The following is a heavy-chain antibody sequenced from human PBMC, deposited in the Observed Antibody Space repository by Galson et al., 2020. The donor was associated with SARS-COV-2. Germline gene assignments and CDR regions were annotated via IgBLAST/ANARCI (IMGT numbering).Heavy chain of an antibody. CDR1: GFTFSSYS. J-gene: IGHJ4*02. D-gene: IGHD6-13*01. CDR2: ISSSSSTI. V-gene: IGHV3-48*02. CDR3: ERESPPWQLWAEYDFDY. Sequence: GGSLRFSCAASGFTFSSYSMNWVRQAPGKGLEWVSYISSSSSTIYYADSVKGRFTISRDNAKNSLYLQMNSMRDEDTAVYYCERESPPWQLWAEYDFDYWGQGTLVTVSS.